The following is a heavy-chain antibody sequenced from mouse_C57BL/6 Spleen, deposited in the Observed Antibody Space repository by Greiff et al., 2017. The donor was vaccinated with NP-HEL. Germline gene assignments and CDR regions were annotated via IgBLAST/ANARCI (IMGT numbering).Heavy chain of an antibody. J-gene: IGHJ4*01. Sequence: VQLQQSVAELVRPGASVKLSCTASGFNIKNTYMHWVKQRPEQGLEWIGRIDPANGNTKYAPKFQGQATITADTSSNTAYLQRSSLTSEDTAIYYFARGYGYGGETMDYWGQGTSVTVSS. D-gene: IGHD2-2*01. CDR3: ARGYGYGGETMDY. CDR1: GFNIKNTY. CDR2: IDPANGNT. V-gene: IGHV14-3*01.